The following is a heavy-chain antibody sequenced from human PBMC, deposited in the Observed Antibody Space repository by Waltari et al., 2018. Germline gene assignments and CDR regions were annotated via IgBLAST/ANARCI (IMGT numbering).Heavy chain of an antibody. D-gene: IGHD6-13*01. CDR3: ASGSSWYFFSWDD. J-gene: IGHJ4*02. V-gene: IGHV3-30*01. CDR1: GFTFSSYA. Sequence: QVQLVESGGGVVQPGRSLRLSCAASGFTFSSYAMHWVRQAPGKGLEWVAVISYDGSNKYYADSVKGRFTISRDNSKNTLYLQMNSLRAEDTAVYYCASGSSWYFFSWDDWGQGTLVTVSS. CDR2: ISYDGSNK.